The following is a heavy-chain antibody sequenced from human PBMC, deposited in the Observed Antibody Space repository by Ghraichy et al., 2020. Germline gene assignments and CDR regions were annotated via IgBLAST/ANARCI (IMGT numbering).Heavy chain of an antibody. CDR3: AREQFAYKKQVDAFDI. J-gene: IGHJ3*02. V-gene: IGHV3-74*01. D-gene: IGHD1-14*01. CDR2: INSEGSHT. CDR1: EFTFSSYW. Sequence: GGSLRLSCAASEFTFSSYWMHWVRQAPGKGLVWVSRINSEGSHTSYADSVKGRFTISRDNAKNTLYLQMNSLRAEDTAVYYCAREQFAYKKQVDAFDIWGQGTMVTVSS.